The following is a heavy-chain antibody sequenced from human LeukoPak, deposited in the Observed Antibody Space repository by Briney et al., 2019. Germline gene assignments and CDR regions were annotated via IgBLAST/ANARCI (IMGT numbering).Heavy chain of an antibody. V-gene: IGHV5-51*01. J-gene: IGHJ4*02. Sequence: GESLKISCKGSGYIFINYWIGWVRQMPGKGLEWMGIIYPADSDARYSPSFQGQVTISADKSISTAYLQWSSLKASDTAMYYCAHGSGWSEPFDYWGQGTLVTVSS. D-gene: IGHD6-19*01. CDR1: GYIFINYW. CDR2: IYPADSDA. CDR3: AHGSGWSEPFDY.